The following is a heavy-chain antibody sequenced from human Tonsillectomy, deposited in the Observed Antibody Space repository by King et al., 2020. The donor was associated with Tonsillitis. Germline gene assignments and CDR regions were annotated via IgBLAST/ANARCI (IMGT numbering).Heavy chain of an antibody. V-gene: IGHV3-23*04. D-gene: IGHD2-15*01. Sequence: VQLVESGGGLVQPGGSLRLSCAASGFTFSNYAMTWVRPAPGEGLGWVSAICGSGRSTYYADSVKGRFTISRDNSKNTLYLQMNSLRAEDTAVYYCAKGPMDIVVVVAVNFDYWGQGTLVTVSS. CDR2: ICGSGRST. CDR3: AKGPMDIVVVVAVNFDY. J-gene: IGHJ4*02. CDR1: GFTFSNYA.